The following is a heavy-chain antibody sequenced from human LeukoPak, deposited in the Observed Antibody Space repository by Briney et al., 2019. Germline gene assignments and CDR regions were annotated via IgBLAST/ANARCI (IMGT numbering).Heavy chain of an antibody. Sequence: GGSLGLSCAACGFTFSNYCMSWVRQAPGKGLEWVANIKGDGSEKYYVESVKGRFTITRDNAENSLYLQLNGMEGDDTAVYDCARVNRKYGSQISAFYVRGQGTMVTGSS. CDR1: GFTFSNYC. J-gene: IGHJ3*01. CDR2: IKGDGSEK. D-gene: IGHD1-14*01. CDR3: ARVNRKYGSQISAFYV. V-gene: IGHV3-7*05.